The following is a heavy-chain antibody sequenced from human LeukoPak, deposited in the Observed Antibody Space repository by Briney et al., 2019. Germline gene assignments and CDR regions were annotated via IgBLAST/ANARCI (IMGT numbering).Heavy chain of an antibody. CDR1: GGSFSGYY. J-gene: IGHJ6*02. Sequence: SETLSLTCAVYGGSFSGYYWSWIRQSPGKGLEWIGHIYYTGSTDYNPSLKSRVTISVDTSKNQFSLKLSSVTAADTAVYYCARVRCGGDCYYYYYYYGMDVWGQGTTVTVSS. CDR3: ARVRCGGDCYYYYYYYGMDV. D-gene: IGHD2-21*02. V-gene: IGHV4-34*01. CDR2: IYYTGST.